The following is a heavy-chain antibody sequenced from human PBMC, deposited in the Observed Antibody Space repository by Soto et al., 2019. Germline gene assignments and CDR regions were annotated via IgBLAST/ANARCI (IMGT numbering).Heavy chain of an antibody. CDR1: GFTFSSYA. CDR2: ITGSGDST. D-gene: IGHD3-3*01. CDR3: AKVFVFTIREGFDY. J-gene: IGHJ4*02. Sequence: EVQLLESGGGLVQPGGSLRLSCAASGFTFSSYAMSWVRQAPGKGPEWVSAITGSGDSTYYADSAKGRFTVSRDNSKTTLYLQMNSLRAEDTAVYYCAKVFVFTIREGFDYWGLGTLVTVSS. V-gene: IGHV3-23*01.